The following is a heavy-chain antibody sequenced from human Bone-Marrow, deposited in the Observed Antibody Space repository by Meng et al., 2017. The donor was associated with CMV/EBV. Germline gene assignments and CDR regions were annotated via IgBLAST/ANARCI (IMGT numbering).Heavy chain of an antibody. D-gene: IGHD2-15*01. V-gene: IGHV4-39*07. Sequence: ESLKISCTVSGGSISSSSYYWGWIRQPPGKGLEWIGSIYYSGSTYYNPSLKSRVTIPVDTSKNQFSLKLSSVTAADTAVYYCARDRTVAAISYYGMDVWGQGTTVTVSS. CDR2: IYYSGST. J-gene: IGHJ6*02. CDR1: GGSISSSSYY. CDR3: ARDRTVAAISYYGMDV.